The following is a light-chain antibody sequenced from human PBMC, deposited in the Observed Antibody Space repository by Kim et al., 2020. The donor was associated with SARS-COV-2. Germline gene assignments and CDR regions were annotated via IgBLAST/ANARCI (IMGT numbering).Light chain of an antibody. CDR3: QCYDNRNWV. CDR2: EDN. Sequence: NFMLTQPHSVSESPGKTVTISCTRSGGSIASHYVQWYQQRPGSSPTIVIYEDNQRPSGVPDRFSGSIDRSSNAASLTISGLKTEDEADYYCQCYDNRNWVFGGGTQLTVL. V-gene: IGLV6-57*01. J-gene: IGLJ3*02. CDR1: GGSIASHY.